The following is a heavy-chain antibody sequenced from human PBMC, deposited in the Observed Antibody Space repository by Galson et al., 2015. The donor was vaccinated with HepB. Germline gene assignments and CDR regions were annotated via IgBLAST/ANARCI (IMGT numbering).Heavy chain of an antibody. CDR3: VSANDFWSGYRDAGTSRWFDS. J-gene: IGHJ5*01. CDR1: GDTFSSYA. Sequence: SVKVSCKASGDTFSSYAISWVRQAPGQGLEWMGGVIPIFAKAKYALKFQGRVTITADKSTNTAFMELSSLRSEDTAVYYCVSANDFWSGYRDAGTSRWFDSWGQGTLVTVSS. D-gene: IGHD3-3*01. CDR2: VIPIFAKA. V-gene: IGHV1-69*06.